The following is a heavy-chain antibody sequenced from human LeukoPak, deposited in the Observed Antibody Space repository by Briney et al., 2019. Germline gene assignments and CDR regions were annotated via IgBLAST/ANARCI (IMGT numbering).Heavy chain of an antibody. D-gene: IGHD5-18*01. J-gene: IGHJ3*02. CDR3: ARDLRWTAMVHDAFDI. CDR1: GYTFTSYG. V-gene: IGHV1-69*06. CDR2: IIPIFGTA. Sequence: ASVKVSCKASGYTFTSYGISWVRQAPGQGLEWMGGIIPIFGTANYAQKFQGRVTITADKSTSTAYMELSSLRSEDTAVYYCARDLRWTAMVHDAFDIWGQGTMVTVSS.